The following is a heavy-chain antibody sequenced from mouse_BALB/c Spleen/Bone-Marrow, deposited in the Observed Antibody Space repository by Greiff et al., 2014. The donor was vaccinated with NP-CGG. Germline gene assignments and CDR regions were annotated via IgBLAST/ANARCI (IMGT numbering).Heavy chain of an antibody. Sequence: EVQGVESGAELVKPGASVKLSCTASGFNIKDTYLHWVKQRPEQGLEWIGRIDPANGNTKYDPKFQGKATITADTSSNTAYLQLSSLTSEDTAVYYCARTDYWGQGTTLTVSS. J-gene: IGHJ2*01. CDR3: ARTDY. V-gene: IGHV14-3*02. CDR1: GFNIKDTY. CDR2: IDPANGNT.